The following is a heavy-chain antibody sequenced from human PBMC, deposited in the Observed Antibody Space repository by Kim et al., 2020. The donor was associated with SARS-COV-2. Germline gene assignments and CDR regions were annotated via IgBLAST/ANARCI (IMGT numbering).Heavy chain of an antibody. CDR3: ARVGANFFSSCPEY. J-gene: IGHJ4*02. Sequence: ADSVKGRFNISRDNSKNTLYLQMNSLRAEDTAVYYCARVGANFFSSCPEYWGQGTLVTVSS. D-gene: IGHD7-27*01. V-gene: IGHV3-30*01.